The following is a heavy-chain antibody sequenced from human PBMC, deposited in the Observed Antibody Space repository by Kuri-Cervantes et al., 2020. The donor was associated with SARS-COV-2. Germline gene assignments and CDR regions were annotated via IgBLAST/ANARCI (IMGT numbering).Heavy chain of an antibody. CDR3: ARAGYDFWSGYYWWFDY. CDR1: GGSISSYY. V-gene: IGHV4-39*07. CDR2: IYYSGST. J-gene: IGHJ4*02. Sequence: GSLRLSCTVSGGSISSYYWGWIRQPPGKGLEWIGSIYYSGSTYYNPSLKGRVTISVDTSKNQFSLKLSSVTAADTAVYYCARAGYDFWSGYYWWFDYWGQGTLVTVSS. D-gene: IGHD3-3*01.